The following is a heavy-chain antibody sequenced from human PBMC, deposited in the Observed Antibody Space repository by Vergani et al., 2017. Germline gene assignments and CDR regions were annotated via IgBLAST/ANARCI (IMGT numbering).Heavy chain of an antibody. CDR3: TKGWGGFQHAGLDI. Sequence: EVQLVESGGVVVQPGGSLRLSCVASGFSYEDHTMHWVRQFPWKDLEWISLITWDGSTTYYADSFNGRFAISRDNSKNSLYLEMNSLRTEDTALYHCTKGWGGFQHAGLDIWGQGTMVTVSS. V-gene: IGHV3-43*01. J-gene: IGHJ3*02. CDR2: ITWDGSTT. D-gene: IGHD3-16*01. CDR1: GFSYEDHT.